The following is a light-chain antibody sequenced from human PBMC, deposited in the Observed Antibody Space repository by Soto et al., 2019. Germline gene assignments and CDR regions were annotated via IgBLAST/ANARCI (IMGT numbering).Light chain of an antibody. CDR2: AAS. CDR1: QSISSY. V-gene: IGKV1-39*01. J-gene: IGKJ3*01. Sequence: DIQMTQSPSSLSASVGDRVTITCRASQSISSYLNWYQQKPGKAPKLLISAASSLQSGVPSRFSGSGSGTDFTLTISSLQPEDFATYYCQQSYSTPLTCGPGTKVDIK. CDR3: QQSYSTPLT.